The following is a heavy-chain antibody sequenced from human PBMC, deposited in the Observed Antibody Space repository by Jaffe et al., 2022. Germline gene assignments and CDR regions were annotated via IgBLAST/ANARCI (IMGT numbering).Heavy chain of an antibody. Sequence: EVQLLESGGGLVQPGGSLRLSCAASGFTFSSYAMSWVRQAPGKGLEWVSAISGSGGSTYYADSVKGRFTISRDNSKNTLYLQMNSLRAEDTAVYYCAKGLGDSYDYIWGSYRPTPGCFDLWGRGTLVTVSS. CDR3: AKGLGDSYDYIWGSYRPTPGCFDL. CDR1: GFTFSSYA. CDR2: ISGSGGST. V-gene: IGHV3-23*01. J-gene: IGHJ2*01. D-gene: IGHD3-16*02.